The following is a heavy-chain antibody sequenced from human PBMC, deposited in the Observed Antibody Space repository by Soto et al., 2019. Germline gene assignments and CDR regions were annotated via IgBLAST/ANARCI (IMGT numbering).Heavy chain of an antibody. CDR3: TAPNWSYGMDV. D-gene: IGHD1-20*01. J-gene: IGHJ6*02. V-gene: IGHV1-18*01. Sequence: ASVKVSCKSSGYTFTSYGLSWVRQAPGQGLEWMGWISAYNGNTNYAQKLQGRVTMTTDTSTSTAYMELRSLRSDDTAVYYCTAPNWSYGMDVWGQGTTVTVSS. CDR2: ISAYNGNT. CDR1: GYTFTSYG.